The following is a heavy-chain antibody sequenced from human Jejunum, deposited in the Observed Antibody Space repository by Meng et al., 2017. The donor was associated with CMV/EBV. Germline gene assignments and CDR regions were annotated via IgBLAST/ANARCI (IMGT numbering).Heavy chain of an antibody. CDR3: AKDAYGSGSHFDY. V-gene: IGHV3-43*01. D-gene: IGHD3-10*01. Sequence: ASGFRLDGYSMHWVRQAPGKGLEWVSLITWDGERTYYADPVKGRFSISRDNSKNFLYLEMNSLRSEDTAFYYCAKDAYGSGSHFDYWGQGTLVTVSS. CDR1: GFRLDGYS. CDR2: ITWDGERT. J-gene: IGHJ4*02.